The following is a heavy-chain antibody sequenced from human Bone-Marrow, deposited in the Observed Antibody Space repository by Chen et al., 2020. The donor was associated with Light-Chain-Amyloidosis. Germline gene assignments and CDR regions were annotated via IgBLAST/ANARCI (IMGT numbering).Heavy chain of an antibody. CDR3: ARGSRITIFGVSYPFDALDI. V-gene: IGHV4-59*01. CDR2: IYYSGST. Sequence: QVQLQESVPGLVKPSETLSLTCTVPGGSISSYYWSWIRQPPGKGLEWIGYIYYSGSTNYNPARKSRVTISVDTSKNQFSLKLSSVTAADTAVYYCARGSRITIFGVSYPFDALDIWGQGTMVTVSS. CDR1: GGSISSYY. D-gene: IGHD3-3*01. J-gene: IGHJ3*02.